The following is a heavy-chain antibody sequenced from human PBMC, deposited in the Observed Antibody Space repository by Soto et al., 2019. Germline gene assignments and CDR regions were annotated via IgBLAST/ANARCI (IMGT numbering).Heavy chain of an antibody. CDR3: ARRYQKSIAARPGAFDI. CDR1: GGTFSSYA. Sequence: QVQLVQSGAEVKKPGSSVKVSCKASGGTFSSYAISWVRQAPGQGLEWMGGIIPIFGTANYAQKFQGRVTITADESTSTAYMELSRLRSEDTAVYYCARRYQKSIAARPGAFDIWGQGTMVTVSS. V-gene: IGHV1-69*01. CDR2: IIPIFGTA. J-gene: IGHJ3*02. D-gene: IGHD6-6*01.